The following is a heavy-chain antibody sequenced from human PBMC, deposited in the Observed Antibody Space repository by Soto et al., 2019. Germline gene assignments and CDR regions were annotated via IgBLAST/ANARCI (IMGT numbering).Heavy chain of an antibody. CDR3: ARLSPNSSGWQDFDY. D-gene: IGHD6-19*01. CDR1: GGSISSYY. CDR2: IYYSGST. J-gene: IGHJ4*02. V-gene: IGHV4-59*01. Sequence: PSETLSLTCTVSGGSISSYYWSWIRQPPGKGLEWIGYIYYSGSTNYNPSLKSRVTISVDTSKNQFSLKLSSVTAADTAVYYCARLSPNSSGWQDFDYWGQGTLVTVSS.